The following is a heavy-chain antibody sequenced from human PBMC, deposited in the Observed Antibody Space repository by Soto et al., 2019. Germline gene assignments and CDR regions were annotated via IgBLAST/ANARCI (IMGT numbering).Heavy chain of an antibody. CDR3: ARAVGYSYAFDI. D-gene: IGHD2-15*01. Sequence: ASVKVSCKASGYSFPSHGISWVRQAPGQGLEWMGWISGYNGNTNYAQNLQGRVTMTTDTSTSTAYMELRSLRSDGTAVYHCARAVGYSYAFDIWGQGTTAPV. CDR1: GYSFPSHG. V-gene: IGHV1-18*04. J-gene: IGHJ3*02. CDR2: ISGYNGNT.